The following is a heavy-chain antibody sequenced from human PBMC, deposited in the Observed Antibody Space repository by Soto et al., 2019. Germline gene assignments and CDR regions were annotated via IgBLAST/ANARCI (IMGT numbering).Heavy chain of an antibody. V-gene: IGHV3-30*18. J-gene: IGHJ4*02. CDR3: AKDPSARGYFDY. CDR2: ISYDGSNK. CDR1: GFTFSSYG. Sequence: GGSLRLSCAASGFTFSSYGMHWVRQAPGKGLEWVAVISYDGSNKYYADSVKGRFTISRDNSKNTLYLQMNSLRAEDTAVYYCAKDPSARGYFDYWGQGTLVTVSS.